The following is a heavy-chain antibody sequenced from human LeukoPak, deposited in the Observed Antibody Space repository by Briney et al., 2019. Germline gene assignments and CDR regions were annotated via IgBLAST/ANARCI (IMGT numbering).Heavy chain of an antibody. CDR1: GGIFSSYA. CDR3: ARGPGYSGYDFAFDI. CDR2: IIPILGIA. Sequence: EASVKVSCKASGGIFSSYAISWVRQAPGQGLEWMGRIIPILGIANYAQKFQGRVTITADKSTSTAYMDLSSLRSEDTAVYYCARGPGYSGYDFAFDIWGQGTMVTVSS. D-gene: IGHD5-12*01. J-gene: IGHJ3*02. V-gene: IGHV1-69*04.